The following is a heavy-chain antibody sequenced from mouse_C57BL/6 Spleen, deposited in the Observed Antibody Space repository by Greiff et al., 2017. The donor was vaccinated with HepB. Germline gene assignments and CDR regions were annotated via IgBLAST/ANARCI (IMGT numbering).Heavy chain of an antibody. Sequence: QVQLQQPGAELAKPGASVKLSCKASGYTFTSYWMHWVKQRPGQGLEWIGYINPSSGYTKYNQKFKDKATLTADKSSSTAYMQLSSLTYEDSAVYYCARWRVSTPYYFDYWGQGTTLTVSS. CDR2: INPSSGYT. CDR3: ARWRVSTPYYFDY. V-gene: IGHV1-7*01. CDR1: GYTFTSYW. J-gene: IGHJ2*01.